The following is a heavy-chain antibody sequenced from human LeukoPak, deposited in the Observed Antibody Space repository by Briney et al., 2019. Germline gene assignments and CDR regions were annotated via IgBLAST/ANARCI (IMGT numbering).Heavy chain of an antibody. J-gene: IGHJ5*02. CDR1: GYTLTELS. D-gene: IGHD1-26*01. Sequence: ASVNVSFKVSGYTLTELSMHWVRQAPGKGLEWMGGFDPEDGETIYAQKFQDRVTMTEDTSTDTAYMELSSMRSEDTAVYYCARVSGDMSGSYSNWFDPWGQGTLVTVSS. CDR3: ARVSGDMSGSYSNWFDP. V-gene: IGHV1-24*01. CDR2: FDPEDGET.